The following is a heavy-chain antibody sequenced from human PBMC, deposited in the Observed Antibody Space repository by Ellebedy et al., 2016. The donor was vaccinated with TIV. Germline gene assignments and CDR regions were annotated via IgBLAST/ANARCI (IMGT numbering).Heavy chain of an antibody. V-gene: IGHV4-39*01. CDR2: IYYGGNT. J-gene: IGHJ4*02. CDR1: GGSISSSSYH. CDR3: ARPVSGWYSGFDY. D-gene: IGHD6-13*01. Sequence: GSLRLSCTVSGGSISSSSYHWAWIRQPPGKGLEWIGSIYYGGNTYYNPSLKSRVSISVDTSKNQFSLKLSSVTAADTAVYYCARPVSGWYSGFDYWGQGALVTVSS.